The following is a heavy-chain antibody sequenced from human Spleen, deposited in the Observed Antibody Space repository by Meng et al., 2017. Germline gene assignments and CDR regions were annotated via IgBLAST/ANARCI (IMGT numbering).Heavy chain of an antibody. Sequence: GGSLRLSCAASGFTFSSYAMHWVRQAPGKGLEWVAVISYDGSNKYYADSVKGRFTISRDNSKNTLYLQMNSLRAEDTAVYYCARDLITVTSDYYSGMDVWGQGTTVTVSS. CDR3: ARDLITVTSDYYSGMDV. J-gene: IGHJ6*02. CDR1: GFTFSSYA. D-gene: IGHD4-17*01. CDR2: ISYDGSNK. V-gene: IGHV3-30*04.